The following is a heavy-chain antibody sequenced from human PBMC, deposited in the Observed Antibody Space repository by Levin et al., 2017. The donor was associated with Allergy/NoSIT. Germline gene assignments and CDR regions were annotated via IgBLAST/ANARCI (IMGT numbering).Heavy chain of an antibody. CDR3: ARGADCSGEWEGPERGD. D-gene: IGHD2-15*01. J-gene: IGHJ4*02. V-gene: IGHV1-2*06. Sequence: GASVKVSCKASGYTFTGYYMHWVRQAPGQGLEWMGRINPNSGGTNYAQKFQGRVTMTRDTSISTAYMELSRLRSDDTAVYYCARGADCSGEWEGPERGDWGQGTLVTVSS. CDR2: INPNSGGT. CDR1: GYTFTGYY.